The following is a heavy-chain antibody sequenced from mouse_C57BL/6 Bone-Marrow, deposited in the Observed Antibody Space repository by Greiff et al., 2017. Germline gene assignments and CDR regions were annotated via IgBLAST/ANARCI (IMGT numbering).Heavy chain of an antibody. V-gene: IGHV14-4*01. D-gene: IGHD2-3*01. CDR3: TTDGCYAMDY. CDR2: IDPENGDT. CDR1: GFNIKDDY. J-gene: IGHJ4*01. Sequence: VQLQQSGAELVRPGASVKLSCTASGFNIKDDYMHWVKQRPEQGLEWIGWIDPENGDTEYASKFQGKATITAATSSNTAYLQLSSLTSEDTAVYYCTTDGCYAMDYWGQGTSVTVSS.